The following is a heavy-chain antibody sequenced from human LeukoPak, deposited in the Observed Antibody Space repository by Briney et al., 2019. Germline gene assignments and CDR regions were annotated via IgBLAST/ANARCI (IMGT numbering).Heavy chain of an antibody. CDR3: AKDRGWAIVVVPAAIDY. D-gene: IGHD2-2*01. J-gene: IGHJ4*02. CDR2: ISGSGGST. Sequence: GGSLRLSCAASGFTFSSYAMSWVRQAPGKGLEWVSAISGSGGSTYYADSVKGRFTISRDNSKNTLYLQMNSVRAEDTAVYYCAKDRGWAIVVVPAAIDYWGQGTLVTVSS. CDR1: GFTFSSYA. V-gene: IGHV3-23*01.